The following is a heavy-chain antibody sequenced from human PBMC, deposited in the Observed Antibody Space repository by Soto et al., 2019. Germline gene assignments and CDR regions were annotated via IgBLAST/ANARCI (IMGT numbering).Heavy chain of an antibody. CDR1: GFTFSSYG. Sequence: GGSLRLSCAASGFTFSSYGMHWVRQAPGKGLEWVAVIWYDGSNKYYADSVKGRFTISRDNSKNTLYLQMNSLRAEDTAVYYCARDGIAAAGFDYWGQGTLVTVSS. D-gene: IGHD6-13*01. V-gene: IGHV3-33*01. CDR2: IWYDGSNK. J-gene: IGHJ4*02. CDR3: ARDGIAAAGFDY.